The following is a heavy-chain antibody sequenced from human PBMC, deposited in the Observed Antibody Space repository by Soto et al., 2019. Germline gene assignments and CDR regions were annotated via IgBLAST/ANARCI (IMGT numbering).Heavy chain of an antibody. CDR1: GYTFPADY. J-gene: IGHJ4*02. Sequence: ASVKVSCKASGYTFPADYMHWVWQPPAQGLEWVGWINPKSGGTMYPQKFQGKVTRTWDTSISTAYMALARLRSDDTAVYYCARDLAKGGGSAGFDYWGQGTLVTVSS. CDR2: INPKSGGT. V-gene: IGHV1-2*02. CDR3: ARDLAKGGGSAGFDY. D-gene: IGHD1-26*01.